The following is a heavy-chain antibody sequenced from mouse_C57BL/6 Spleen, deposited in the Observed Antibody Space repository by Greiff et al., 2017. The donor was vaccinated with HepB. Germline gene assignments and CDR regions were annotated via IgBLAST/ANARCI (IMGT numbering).Heavy chain of an antibody. V-gene: IGHV1-15*01. CDR1: GYTFTDYE. D-gene: IGHD2-3*01. J-gene: IGHJ1*03. Sequence: QVQLQQSGAELVRPGASVTLSCKASGYTFTDYEMHWVKQTPVHGLEWIGAIDPETGGTAYNQKFKGKAILTADKSSSTAYMELRSLTSEDAAVYYCTRLGLLLPNFDVWGTGTTVTVSS. CDR3: TRLGLLLPNFDV. CDR2: IDPETGGT.